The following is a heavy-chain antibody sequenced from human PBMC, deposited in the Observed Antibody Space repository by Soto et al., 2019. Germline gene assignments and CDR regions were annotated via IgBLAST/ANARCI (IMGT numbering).Heavy chain of an antibody. CDR3: ARLIVGIAVAGTAFDI. D-gene: IGHD6-19*01. CDR1: GGSISSSSYY. Sequence: PSETLSLTCTVSGGSISSSSYYWGWIRQPPGKGLEWIGSIYYSGSTYYNPSLKSRVTISVDTSKNQFSLKLSSVTAADTAVYYCARLIVGIAVAGTAFDIWGQGTMVTVSS. CDR2: IYYSGST. V-gene: IGHV4-39*01. J-gene: IGHJ3*02.